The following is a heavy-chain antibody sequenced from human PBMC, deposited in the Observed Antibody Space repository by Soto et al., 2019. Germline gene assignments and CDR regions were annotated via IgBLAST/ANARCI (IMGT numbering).Heavy chain of an antibody. CDR3: ATATALYSSSSEYFQH. Sequence: GGSLRLSCAASGFTFSNAWMSWVRQAPGKGLEWVGRIKSKTDGGTTDYAANVKGRFTISRDDSKNTLYLQMNSLKTEDTAVYYCATATALYSSSSEYFQHWGQGTLVTVSS. D-gene: IGHD6-6*01. CDR2: IKSKTDGGTT. J-gene: IGHJ1*01. CDR1: GFTFSNAW. V-gene: IGHV3-15*01.